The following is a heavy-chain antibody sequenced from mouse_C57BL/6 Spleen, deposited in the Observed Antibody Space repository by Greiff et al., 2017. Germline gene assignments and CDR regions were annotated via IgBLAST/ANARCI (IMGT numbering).Heavy chain of an antibody. CDR2: IDPSDSYT. V-gene: IGHV1-59*01. D-gene: IGHD4-1*01. CDR1: GYTFTSYW. Sequence: QVQLQQPGAELVRPGTSVKLSCKASGYTFTSYWMHWVKQRPGQGLEWIGVIDPSDSYTNYNQKFKGKATLTVDTSSSTAYMQLSSLTSGDSAVYNCARMDWDCWGQGTTLTVSS. CDR3: ARMDWDC. J-gene: IGHJ2*01.